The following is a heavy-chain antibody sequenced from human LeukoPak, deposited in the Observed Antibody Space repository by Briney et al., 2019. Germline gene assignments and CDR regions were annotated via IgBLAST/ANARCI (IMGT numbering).Heavy chain of an antibody. CDR2: IDPNSGGT. J-gene: IGHJ5*02. V-gene: IGHV1-2*06. Sequence: ASVKVSCKASGYTFTGYYMHWVRLAPGQGLEWMGRIDPNSGGTNCAQKFQGRVTMTRDTSISTAYMELSRLRSDDTAVYYCARPHTVLYNWFDPWGQGTLFTVSS. D-gene: IGHD4-11*01. CDR1: GYTFTGYY. CDR3: ARPHTVLYNWFDP.